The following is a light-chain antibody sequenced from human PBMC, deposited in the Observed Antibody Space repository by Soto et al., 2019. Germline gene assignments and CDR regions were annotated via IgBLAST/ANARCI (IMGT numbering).Light chain of an antibody. CDR3: SSYAGTV. CDR2: EVS. Sequence: QSVLTQPPSASGYPGQSVTISCTGTSSDVGGYNYVSWYQQHPGKAPKLMIYEVSKRPSGVPDRFSGSKSGNTASLTVSGLQAEDEADYYCSSYAGTVFGGGTKLTVL. V-gene: IGLV2-8*01. CDR1: SSDVGGYNY. J-gene: IGLJ2*01.